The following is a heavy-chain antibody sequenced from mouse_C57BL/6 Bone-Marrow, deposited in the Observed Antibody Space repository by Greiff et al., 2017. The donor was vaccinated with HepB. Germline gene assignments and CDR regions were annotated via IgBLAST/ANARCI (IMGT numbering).Heavy chain of an antibody. CDR3: ARRLRLTWFAY. CDR2: IDPSDSYT. D-gene: IGHD3-2*02. CDR1: GYTFTSYW. Sequence: VQLQQPGAELVKPGASVKLSCKASGYTFTSYWMQWVKQRPGQGLEWIGEIDPSDSYTNYNQKFKGKATLTVDTSSSTAYMQLSSLTSEDSAVYYRARRLRLTWFAYWGQGTLVTVSA. J-gene: IGHJ3*01. V-gene: IGHV1-50*01.